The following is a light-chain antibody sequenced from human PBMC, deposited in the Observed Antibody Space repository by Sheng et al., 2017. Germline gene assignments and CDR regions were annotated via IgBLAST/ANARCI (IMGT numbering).Light chain of an antibody. V-gene: IGKV1-39*01. CDR1: QSISSY. Sequence: DIQMTQSPSSLSASVGDRVTITCRASQSISSYLHWYQQKPGKAPKLLIYAASSLQSGVPSRFSGSGSGTDFTLTISSLQPEDFATYYCQQSYSTPPLTFGGGTKGGDQT. J-gene: IGKJ4*01. CDR3: QQSYSTPPLT. CDR2: AAS.